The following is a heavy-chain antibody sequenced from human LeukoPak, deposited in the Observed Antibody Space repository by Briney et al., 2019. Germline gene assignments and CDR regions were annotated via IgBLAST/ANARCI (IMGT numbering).Heavy chain of an antibody. CDR3: ARDISGLAVAGHEDY. CDR1: GYTFTSYG. Sequence: ASVKVSCKASGYTFTSYGISWVRQAPGQGLEWMGWISAYNGNTNYAQKLQGRVTMTTDTSTSTAYMELRGLRSDDTAVYYCARDISGLAVAGHEDYWGQGTLVTVSS. CDR2: ISAYNGNT. D-gene: IGHD6-19*01. V-gene: IGHV1-18*01. J-gene: IGHJ4*02.